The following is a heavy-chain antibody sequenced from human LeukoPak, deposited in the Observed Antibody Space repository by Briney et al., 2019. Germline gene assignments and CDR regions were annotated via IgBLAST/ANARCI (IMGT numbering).Heavy chain of an antibody. CDR1: GYTFTSYG. J-gene: IGHJ4*02. D-gene: IGHD6-13*01. Sequence: ASVKVSCKASGYTFTSYGISWVRQAPGQGLEWMGWISAYNGNTNYAQKLQGRVAMTTDTSTSTAYMELRSLRSVDTAVYYCAREQAAGRNDYWGQGTLVTVSS. V-gene: IGHV1-18*04. CDR2: ISAYNGNT. CDR3: AREQAAGRNDY.